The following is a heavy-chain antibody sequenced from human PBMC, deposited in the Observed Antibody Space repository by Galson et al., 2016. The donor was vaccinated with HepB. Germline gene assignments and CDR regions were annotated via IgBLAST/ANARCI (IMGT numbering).Heavy chain of an antibody. D-gene: IGHD3-16*01. V-gene: IGHV1-69*13. CDR1: GGTFSSFA. CDR2: LLPIFVTP. CDR3: ATGTVSMFEGGIWLLDS. Sequence: SVKVSCKASGGTFSSFAVTWVRQAPGQGLEWMGGLLPIFVTPTYAQRFQGRVTITADQSAATAYMELSSLSSDDTAVYYCATGTVSMFEGGIWLLDSWGQGTLVSVSS. J-gene: IGHJ4*02.